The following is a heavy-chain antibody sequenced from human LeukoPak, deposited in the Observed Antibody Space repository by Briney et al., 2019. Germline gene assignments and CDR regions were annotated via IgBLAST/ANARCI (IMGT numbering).Heavy chain of an antibody. D-gene: IGHD3-10*01. V-gene: IGHV4-34*01. Sequence: SETLSLTCAVYGGSFSNYYWSWIRQPPGKGLEWIGEINHSGSTRYNPSLKSRVIISVDTSKNQFSLKLSSVIAADTAVYYCARGVLLWFGELPKNWFDPWGQGTLVTVSS. CDR3: ARGVLLWFGELPKNWFDP. CDR2: INHSGST. J-gene: IGHJ5*02. CDR1: GGSFSNYY.